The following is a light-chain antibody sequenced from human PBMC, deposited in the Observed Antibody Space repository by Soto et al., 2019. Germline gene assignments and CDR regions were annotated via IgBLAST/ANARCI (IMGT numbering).Light chain of an antibody. CDR2: HVT. V-gene: IGLV2-14*03. CDR1: SSDIGPYDY. CDR3: CSLTTSHTYV. Sequence: QPALTQPASVSGSPGQSNTISSTATSSDIGPYDYASWYQRHPGNAPKLRIYHVTYRPSGVSKRYSGSKSGNSASLTISGLQADAEADYYCCSLTTSHTYVFGSGTKVTVL. J-gene: IGLJ1*01.